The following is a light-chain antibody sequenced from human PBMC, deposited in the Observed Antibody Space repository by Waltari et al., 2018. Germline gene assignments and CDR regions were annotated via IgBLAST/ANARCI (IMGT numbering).Light chain of an antibody. V-gene: IGLV3-27*01. J-gene: IGLJ3*02. CDR1: VLANKY. Sequence: SFELTQTSSLSVSPGQTVRITCSGDVLANKYARWFQQKPGQAPILIISKDTERPSGIPERFSGSSSGTTVTLTISGAQVEEGADYYCYSAADNDLGVFGGGTKLTVL. CDR2: KDT. CDR3: YSAADNDLGV.